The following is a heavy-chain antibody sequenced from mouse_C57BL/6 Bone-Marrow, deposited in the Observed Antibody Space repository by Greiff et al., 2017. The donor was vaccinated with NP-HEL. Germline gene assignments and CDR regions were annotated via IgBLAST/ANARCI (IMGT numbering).Heavy chain of an antibody. Sequence: VQLQQPGAELVKPGASVKLSCKASGYTFTSYWMHWVKQRPGQGLEWIGMIHPNSGSTNYNEKFKSKATLTVDKSSSTAYMQLSSLTSEDSAVYYCARELRFYYFDYWGQGTTLTVSS. CDR3: ARELRFYYFDY. J-gene: IGHJ2*01. CDR2: IHPNSGST. CDR1: GYTFTSYW. V-gene: IGHV1-64*01. D-gene: IGHD1-1*01.